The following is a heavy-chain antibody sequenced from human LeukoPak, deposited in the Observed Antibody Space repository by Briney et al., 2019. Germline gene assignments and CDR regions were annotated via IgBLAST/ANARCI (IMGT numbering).Heavy chain of an antibody. V-gene: IGHV3-11*01. D-gene: IGHD2-2*01. CDR1: GFTFSDYY. CDR3: ARKGLGYCSSTSCYSPFDY. Sequence: GSLRLSCAASGFTFSDYYMGWIRQAPGKGLKWVSYISSSGSTIYYADSVKGRFTISRDNAKNSLYLQMNSLRAEDTAVYYCARKGLGYCSSTSCYSPFDYWGQGTLVTVSS. J-gene: IGHJ4*02. CDR2: ISSSGSTI.